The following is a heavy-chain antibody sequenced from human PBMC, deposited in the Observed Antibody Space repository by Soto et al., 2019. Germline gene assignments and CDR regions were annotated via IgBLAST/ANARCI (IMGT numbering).Heavy chain of an antibody. CDR3: ARVTGYYGSGEIDY. J-gene: IGHJ4*02. CDR2: TSFDGSNE. V-gene: IGHV3-30-3*01. Sequence: VQLVESGGGVVQPGRSLRLSCAASGFTFTGFAMYWVRQAPGKGLEWVAVTSFDGSNEYYADFVEGRFTISRDNSKNTLYLQMNRLRPEDTAVYYCARVTGYYGSGEIDYWGQGTLVTVSS. CDR1: GFTFTGFA. D-gene: IGHD3-10*01.